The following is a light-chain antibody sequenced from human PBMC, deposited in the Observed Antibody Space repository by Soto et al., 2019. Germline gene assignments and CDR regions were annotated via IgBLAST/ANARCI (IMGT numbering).Light chain of an antibody. CDR1: QSFRGL. CDR3: QQRHMWPIT. J-gene: IGKJ5*01. Sequence: IVLPHSPATLSLSPGASATLSFRASQSFRGLLAWYQQKPGQAPRLLIYDAYNRATGIPPRFSGSGSGTDFTLTISSLEPEESAVYYCQQRHMWPITFGQGARLEIK. CDR2: DAY. V-gene: IGKV3-11*01.